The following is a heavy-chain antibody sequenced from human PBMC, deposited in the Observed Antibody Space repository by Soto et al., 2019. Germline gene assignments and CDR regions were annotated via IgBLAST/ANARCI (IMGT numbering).Heavy chain of an antibody. D-gene: IGHD1-7*01. CDR3: ARSITGTPPADGGS. Sequence: EVQLVESGGDLVQPGGSLRLSCAVSGFTFSDHYMDWVRQAPGKGLEWVGRIRNIANSYTTDYAASVKGRFTISRNDSKNTIYLQMNSRKTEDTAMYYCARSITGTPPADGGSWGQGTLVTVSS. CDR2: IRNIANSYTT. J-gene: IGHJ5*02. V-gene: IGHV3-72*01. CDR1: GFTFSDHY.